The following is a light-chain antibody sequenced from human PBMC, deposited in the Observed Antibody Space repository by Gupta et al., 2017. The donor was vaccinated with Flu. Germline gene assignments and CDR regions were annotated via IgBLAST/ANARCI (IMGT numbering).Light chain of an antibody. V-gene: IGKV3-20*01. CDR1: QSVSSSY. Sequence: EIVLTQSPGTMSLSPGERATLSCRASQSVSSSYLAWYQQKPGQAPRLLIYGASSRATGIPDRFSGSGSGTDFTLTLSRLEPEDFAVYYCQLWTFGQGTKVEIK. CDR3: QLWT. CDR2: GAS. J-gene: IGKJ1*01.